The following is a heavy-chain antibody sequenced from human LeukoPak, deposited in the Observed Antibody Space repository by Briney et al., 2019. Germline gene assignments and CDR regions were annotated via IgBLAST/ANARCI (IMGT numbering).Heavy chain of an antibody. CDR1: GYTFTSYG. Sequence: ASVKVSCKASGYTFTSYGISSVRQAPGQGLEGMGWISAYNGNTNYAQKLQGRVTMTTDTSTSTAYMELGSLRSDDTAVYYCARDKVIRDGYNANWFDPWGQGTLVTVSS. J-gene: IGHJ5*02. CDR3: ARDKVIRDGYNANWFDP. CDR2: ISAYNGNT. D-gene: IGHD5-24*01. V-gene: IGHV1-18*01.